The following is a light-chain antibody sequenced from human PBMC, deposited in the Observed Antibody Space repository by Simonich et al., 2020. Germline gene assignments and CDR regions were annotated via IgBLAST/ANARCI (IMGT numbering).Light chain of an antibody. V-gene: IGLV2-14*03. J-gene: IGLJ3*02. CDR2: DVS. Sequence: QSALTQPVSVSGSPGQSITISCTGTSSDVGGYNYVSWYQQHPGKAPKLMIYDVSNRPSGVSNRFSGSKSGNTASLTISGLQAEDEADYYCSSYTSSTWGVFGGGTKLTVL. CDR1: SSDVGGYNY. CDR3: SSYTSSTWGV.